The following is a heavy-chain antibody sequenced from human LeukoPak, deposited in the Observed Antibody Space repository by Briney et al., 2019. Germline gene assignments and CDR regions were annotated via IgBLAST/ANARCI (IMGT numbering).Heavy chain of an antibody. CDR1: GASINSFY. Sequence: SETLSPTCAVSGASINSFYWSWIRQPPGKGLEWIGYLSHSGYTTYNPTLKSRVTMSVDTSKNYLSLKLTSMTTADTALYYCARSGYIYGADAFDIWGQGTMVSVSS. CDR2: LSHSGYT. CDR3: ARSGYIYGADAFDI. D-gene: IGHD5-18*01. J-gene: IGHJ3*02. V-gene: IGHV4-59*01.